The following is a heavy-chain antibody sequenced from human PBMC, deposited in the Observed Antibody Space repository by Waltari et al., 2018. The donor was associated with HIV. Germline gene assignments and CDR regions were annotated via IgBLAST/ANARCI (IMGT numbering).Heavy chain of an antibody. Sequence: EVQLVESGGGLVQPGGSLRLSCAASGFPFSSYWLHWVRQAPGKGLVWVSRINSDGSSTSYADSVKGRFTISRDNAKNTLYLQMNSLRAEDTAVYYCARGFFSRYYYYYGMDVWGQGTTVTVSS. CDR1: GFPFSSYW. CDR3: ARGFFSRYYYYYGMDV. J-gene: IGHJ6*02. CDR2: INSDGSST. D-gene: IGHD3-10*01. V-gene: IGHV3-74*01.